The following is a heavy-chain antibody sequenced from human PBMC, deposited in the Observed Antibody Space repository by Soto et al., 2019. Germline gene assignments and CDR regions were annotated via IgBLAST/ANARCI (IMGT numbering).Heavy chain of an antibody. D-gene: IGHD3-10*01. CDR3: VKDGELVGATEGSTVRGLDV. CDR2: VSARGGIT. CDR1: GFTFSGYA. J-gene: IGHJ6*02. V-gene: IGHV3-23*01. Sequence: EVQLLESGGGLVQPGGSLRLSCAASGFTFSGYAMTWVRQAPGKGLEWVSLVSARGGITYCADSVKGRFTISKDISRNTLYLQMDSLRAEDTAVYYCVKDGELVGATEGSTVRGLDVWGQGTTVTVSS.